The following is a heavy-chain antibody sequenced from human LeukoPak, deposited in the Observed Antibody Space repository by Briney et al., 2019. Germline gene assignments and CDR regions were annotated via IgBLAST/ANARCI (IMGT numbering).Heavy chain of an antibody. CDR1: GFTFDDYA. CDR3: ARDLQIAARQGSYFDY. CDR2: INGDGSRT. J-gene: IGHJ4*02. D-gene: IGHD6-6*01. V-gene: IGHV3-74*01. Sequence: GRSLRLSCAASGFTFDDYAMHWVRQSPEKGLVWVARINGDGSRTSFADSVKGRFTISRDNAKNSLYLQMNSLRAEDTAVYYCARDLQIAARQGSYFDYWGQGTLVTVSS.